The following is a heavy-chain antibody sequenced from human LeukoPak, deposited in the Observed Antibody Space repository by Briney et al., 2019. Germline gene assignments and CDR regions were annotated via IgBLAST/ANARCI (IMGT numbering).Heavy chain of an antibody. CDR1: GYSISSGYY. CDR2: IYHSGST. V-gene: IGHV4-38-2*02. D-gene: IGHD3/OR15-3a*01. J-gene: IGHJ4*02. CDR3: ARQTGSGLFILP. Sequence: SETLSLTCTVSGYSISSGYYWGWIRQPPGKGLEWIGSIYHSGSTYYNPSLKSRVTISVDTSKNQFSLKLTSVTAADTAVYYCARQTGSGLFILPGGQGTLVTVSS.